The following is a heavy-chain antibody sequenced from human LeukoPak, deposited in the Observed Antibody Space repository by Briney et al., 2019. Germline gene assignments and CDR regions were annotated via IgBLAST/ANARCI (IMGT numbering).Heavy chain of an antibody. CDR3: AKDRGVATLITFSDY. Sequence: GGSLRLSCADSGFTLSSYAMRWVRQAPGKGREWVSAISGSGGSTYYADSVKGRFTISRDNSKNTLYLQMNSLRAEDTAVYYCAKDRGVATLITFSDYWGQGTLVTVSS. CDR2: ISGSGGST. V-gene: IGHV3-23*01. D-gene: IGHD3-10*01. CDR1: GFTLSSYA. J-gene: IGHJ4*02.